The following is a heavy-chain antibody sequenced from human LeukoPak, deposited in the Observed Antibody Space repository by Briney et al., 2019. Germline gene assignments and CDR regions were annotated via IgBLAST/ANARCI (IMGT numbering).Heavy chain of an antibody. CDR1: GGSISSYY. CDR2: IYYSGST. Sequence: PSETLSPTCTVSGGSISSYYWSWIRQPPGKGLEWIGYIYYSGSTNYNPSLKSRVTISVDTSKNQFSLKLSSVTAADTAVYYCARDAGHYLQPYYFDYWGQGTLVTVSS. J-gene: IGHJ4*02. V-gene: IGHV4-59*01. CDR3: ARDAGHYLQPYYFDY. D-gene: IGHD1-1*01.